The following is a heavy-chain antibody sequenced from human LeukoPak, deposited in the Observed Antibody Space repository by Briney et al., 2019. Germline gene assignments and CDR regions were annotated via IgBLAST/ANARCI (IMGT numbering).Heavy chain of an antibody. Sequence: SESLSLTCAVCGLSFSGYYRSWVRQPPGKGLEWIGEINNNGSTNYNTSLKSRVTISVDTSKAQFSLKLSSVTAADAAVYYCARGPIVVVPAAIGYYYYGMDVWGKGTTVTVSS. D-gene: IGHD2-2*01. CDR2: INNNGST. CDR1: GLSFSGYY. J-gene: IGHJ6*04. V-gene: IGHV4-34*01. CDR3: ARGPIVVVPAAIGYYYYGMDV.